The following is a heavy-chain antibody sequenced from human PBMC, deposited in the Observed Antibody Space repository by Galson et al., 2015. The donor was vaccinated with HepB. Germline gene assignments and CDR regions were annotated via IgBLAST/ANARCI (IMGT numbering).Heavy chain of an antibody. Sequence: SETLSLTCTVSGGSISSSSYYWGWIRQPPGKGLEWIGSIYYSGRTHHNPSLKSRVTMSVDTSTSQFSLKLSSVTAADTAVYYCASLGWSSSGFGYWGQGTLVTVSS. CDR3: ASLGWSSSGFGY. CDR2: IYYSGRT. V-gene: IGHV4-39*01. D-gene: IGHD6-19*01. CDR1: GGSISSSSYY. J-gene: IGHJ4*02.